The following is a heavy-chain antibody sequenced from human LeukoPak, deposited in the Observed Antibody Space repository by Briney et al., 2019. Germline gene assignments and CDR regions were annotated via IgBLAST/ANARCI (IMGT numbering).Heavy chain of an antibody. J-gene: IGHJ4*02. Sequence: SETLSLTCSVSDGSIRTYNWSWIRQSPGQGLEWIGNIYYRGDINYNPSLKSRVIISIDTSKNQFSLKVTSLTAADTAVYYCATNKDWAEADWGQGTLVTVSS. CDR2: IYYRGDI. CDR3: ATNKDWAEAD. V-gene: IGHV4-59*03. D-gene: IGHD3/OR15-3a*01. CDR1: DGSIRTYN.